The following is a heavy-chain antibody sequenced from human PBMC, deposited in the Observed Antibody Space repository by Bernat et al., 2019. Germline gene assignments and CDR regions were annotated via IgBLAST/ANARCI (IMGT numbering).Heavy chain of an antibody. CDR2: ISYDGSNK. D-gene: IGHD3-10*01. V-gene: IGHV3-30*01. CDR3: ARTIRGEGGY. Sequence: QVQLVESGGGVVQPGRSLRLSCAASGFTFSSYAMHWVRQAPGKGLEWVAVISYDGSNKYYADSVKGRFTISRDNSKNTLYLQMNSLRAEDTAVYYCARTIRGEGGYWGQGTLVTVSS. CDR1: GFTFSSYA. J-gene: IGHJ4*02.